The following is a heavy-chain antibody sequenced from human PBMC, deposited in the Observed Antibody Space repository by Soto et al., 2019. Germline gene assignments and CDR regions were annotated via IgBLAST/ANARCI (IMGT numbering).Heavy chain of an antibody. D-gene: IGHD3-10*01. Sequence: GGSLRLSCAASGFTFSSYSMNWVRQAPGKGLEWVSYISSSSSTIYYADSVKGRFTISRDNAKNSLYLQMNSLRDEDTAVYYCARESDYYGSGSYYATWDGDYYYGMDVWGQGTTVTVSS. CDR2: ISSSSSTI. J-gene: IGHJ6*02. CDR3: ARESDYYGSGSYYATWDGDYYYGMDV. CDR1: GFTFSSYS. V-gene: IGHV3-48*02.